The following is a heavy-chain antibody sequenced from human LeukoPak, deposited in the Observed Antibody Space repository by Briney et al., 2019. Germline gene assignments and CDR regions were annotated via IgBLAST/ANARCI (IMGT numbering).Heavy chain of an antibody. CDR1: GFPFSDYY. CDR3: ARGFDCSSTSCSCMDV. Sequence: GGSLRLSCVASGFPFSDYYMSWIRQAPGKGLDWVSYISSSDSNIYYADSVKGRFTISRDNAKNSLHLQMNSLRAEDTAVYYCARGFDCSSTSCSCMDVWGQGTTVTVSS. D-gene: IGHD2-2*01. J-gene: IGHJ6*02. CDR2: ISSSDSNI. V-gene: IGHV3-11*01.